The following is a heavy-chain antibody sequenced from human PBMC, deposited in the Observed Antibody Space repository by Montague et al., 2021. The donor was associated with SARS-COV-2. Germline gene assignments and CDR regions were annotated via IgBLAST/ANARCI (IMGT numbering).Heavy chain of an antibody. CDR2: ISRNGNT. Sequence: SETLSLTCTVSGYSISSGDYWGWIRQPPGKGLEWIGRISRNGNTYYNPSLKGRVTISVDTSKNRFSLDLTSVTAADTAVYYCARGAPGYWGQGTLVTVSS. CDR1: GYSISSGDY. J-gene: IGHJ4*02. V-gene: IGHV4-38-2*02. CDR3: ARGAPGY.